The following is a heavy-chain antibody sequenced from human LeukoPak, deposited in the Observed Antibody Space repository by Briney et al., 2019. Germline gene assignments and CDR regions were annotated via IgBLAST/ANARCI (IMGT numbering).Heavy chain of an antibody. CDR3: ARDFFYDSTDY. CDR1: GFTFSSYG. D-gene: IGHD3-22*01. V-gene: IGHV3-48*01. J-gene: IGHJ4*02. CDR2: ISSSSSTI. Sequence: GGSLRLSCAASGFTFSSYGMTWVRQAPGKGLEWVSYISSSSSTIYYADSVKGRFTISRDNAKNSLYLQMNSLRAEDTAVYYCARDFFYDSTDYWGQGTLVTVSS.